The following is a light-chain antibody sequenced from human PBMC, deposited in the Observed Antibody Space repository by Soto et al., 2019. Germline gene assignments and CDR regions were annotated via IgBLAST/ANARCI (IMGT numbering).Light chain of an antibody. CDR2: DAS. Sequence: DIQMTQSPSPLSASVGDRVTITCRASQNINYWLAWYQHKPGKAPKLLIYDASSLESGVPSRFSGSGFGTEFTLTISNLQPEDFATYYCQQYHGYSTFGQGTKLEIK. J-gene: IGKJ2*01. V-gene: IGKV1-5*01. CDR3: QQYHGYST. CDR1: QNINYW.